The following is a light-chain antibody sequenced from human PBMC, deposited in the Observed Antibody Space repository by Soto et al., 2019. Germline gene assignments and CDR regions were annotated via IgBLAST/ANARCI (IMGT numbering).Light chain of an antibody. CDR1: QGISNY. J-gene: IGKJ1*01. CDR3: QKYDSALGT. V-gene: IGKV1-27*01. CDR2: AAS. Sequence: DIQMTQSPSSLSASVGDRVTITGRATQGISNYLAWYQQKPGKVPKLLIYAASTLQSGVPSRFSGSGSGTDFTLTISSLQPEDVATYYCQKYDSALGTFGQGTKVDIK.